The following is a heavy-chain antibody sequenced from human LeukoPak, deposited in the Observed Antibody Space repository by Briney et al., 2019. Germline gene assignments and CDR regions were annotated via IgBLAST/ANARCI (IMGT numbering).Heavy chain of an antibody. CDR2: FYSGGTT. V-gene: IGHV3-53*01. J-gene: IGHJ3*02. D-gene: IGHD6-19*01. Sequence: PGGSLRLSCAASGFTVSNNHMSWVRQAPGRGLEWVSAFYSGGTTYYADSVKGRFTISRDSSKNTLFLQMNSLRAEDTAVYYCARKGSGWYSAFDIWGQGTMVTVSS. CDR3: ARKGSGWYSAFDI. CDR1: GFTVSNNH.